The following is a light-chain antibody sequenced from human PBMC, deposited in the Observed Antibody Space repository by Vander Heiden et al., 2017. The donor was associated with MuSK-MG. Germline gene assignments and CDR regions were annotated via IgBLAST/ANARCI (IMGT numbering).Light chain of an antibody. J-gene: IGKJ4*01. CDR2: DAS. CDR3: QLDANLGLS. Sequence: DIQMTQSPSSLSASVGDRVTITCQASQDISNYLNWYQQKPGKAPKLLIYDASNFETGVPSTFRGSGPGTDFTLTMMSLQPEDLATYYCQLDANLGLSFGAGTKEEMK. CDR1: QDISNY. V-gene: IGKV1-33*01.